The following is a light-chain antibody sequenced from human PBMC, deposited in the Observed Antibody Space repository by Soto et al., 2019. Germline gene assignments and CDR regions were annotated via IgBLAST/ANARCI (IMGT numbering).Light chain of an antibody. CDR2: DGA. J-gene: IGKJ1*01. V-gene: IGKV1-5*03. CDR1: QSINTW. CDR3: QQYQTYSRT. Sequence: DIQMTQSPSTLSASIGDRIIITCRASQSINTWLAWYQQKPGEAPKLLIYDGATLARGVPSRFSGSGSETEFTLPISRLQPDDFATFYCQQYQTYSRTFGQGTKVEV.